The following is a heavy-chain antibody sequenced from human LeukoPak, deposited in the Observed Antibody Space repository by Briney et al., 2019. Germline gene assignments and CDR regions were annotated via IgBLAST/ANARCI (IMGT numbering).Heavy chain of an antibody. D-gene: IGHD6-6*01. Sequence: ASVKVSCKASGYTFTSYGISWVRQAPGQGLEWMGWISAYNGNTNYAQKLQGRVTMTRDTSTSTVYMELSSLRSEDTAVYYCAREYSSSSAYYMDVWGKGTTVTVSS. CDR3: AREYSSSSAYYMDV. V-gene: IGHV1-18*01. CDR1: GYTFTSYG. J-gene: IGHJ6*03. CDR2: ISAYNGNT.